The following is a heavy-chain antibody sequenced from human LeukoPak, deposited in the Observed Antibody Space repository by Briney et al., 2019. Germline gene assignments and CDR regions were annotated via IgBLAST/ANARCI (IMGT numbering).Heavy chain of an antibody. J-gene: IGHJ4*02. Sequence: SETLSLTCTVSGGSISSYYWSWIRQPPGKGLEWIGYIYYSGSTNYNPSLKSRVTISVDTSKNQFSLKLRPVTAADTAVYYCARVTGYMIEDYFDYWGQGTLVTVSS. V-gene: IGHV4-59*01. D-gene: IGHD3-22*01. CDR3: ARVTGYMIEDYFDY. CDR1: GGSISSYY. CDR2: IYYSGST.